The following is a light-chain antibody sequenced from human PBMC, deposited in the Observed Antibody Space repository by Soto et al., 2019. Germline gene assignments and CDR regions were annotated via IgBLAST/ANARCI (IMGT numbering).Light chain of an antibody. J-gene: IGKJ1*01. CDR2: AAS. CDR1: EDISTW. Sequence: DIQMSQSPSSVSASVGDRVTITFRSSEDISTWLAWYQQKPGKAPKLLIYAASSLQSGVPSRFSGSGSGTDFTLTISCLQSEDFATYYCQQYYSYPRTFGQGTKADI. V-gene: IGKV1-12*01. CDR3: QQYYSYPRT.